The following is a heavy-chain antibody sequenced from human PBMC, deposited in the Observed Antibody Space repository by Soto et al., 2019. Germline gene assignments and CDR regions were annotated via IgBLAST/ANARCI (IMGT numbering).Heavy chain of an antibody. CDR2: INAGNGNA. D-gene: IGHD3-9*01. V-gene: IGHV1-3*01. CDR3: ARDHAYYDILTGPAPIDY. J-gene: IGHJ4*02. CDR1: GYTFTSYA. Sequence: ASVKVSCKASGYTFTSYAMHWVRQAPGQRLEWMGWINAGNGNANYAQKLQGRVTMTTDTSTSTAYMELRSLRSDDTAVYYCARDHAYYDILTGPAPIDYWGQGTLVTVSS.